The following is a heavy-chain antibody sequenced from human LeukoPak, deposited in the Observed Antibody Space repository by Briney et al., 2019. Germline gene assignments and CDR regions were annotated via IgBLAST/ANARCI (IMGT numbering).Heavy chain of an antibody. V-gene: IGHV3-7*01. D-gene: IGHD2-15*01. Sequence: PGGSLRLSCAASGFTFSTYGMTWVRQAPGKGLEWVANIKEGGSTRYYVDSVKGRFTISGDNAKNTLYLQMNSLRAEDTSVYYCTRGSRCIGGGCRNLHYYGLDVWGQGTTVTVSS. CDR3: TRGSRCIGGGCRNLHYYGLDV. CDR2: IKEGGSTR. CDR1: GFTFSTYG. J-gene: IGHJ6*02.